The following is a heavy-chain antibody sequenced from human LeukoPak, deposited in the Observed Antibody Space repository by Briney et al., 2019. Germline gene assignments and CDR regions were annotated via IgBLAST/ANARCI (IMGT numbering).Heavy chain of an antibody. CDR1: GYTFTGYY. CDR3: ARWRGNNYGILTGYSHPYYYYYMDV. Sequence: ASVKVSCKASGYTFTGYYMHWVRQAPGQGLEWMGWINPNSGGTNYAQKFQGRVTMTRDTSISTAYMELSSLRSEDTAVYYCARWRGNNYGILTGYSHPYYYYYMDVWGKGTTVTVSS. D-gene: IGHD3-9*01. J-gene: IGHJ6*03. CDR2: INPNSGGT. V-gene: IGHV1-2*02.